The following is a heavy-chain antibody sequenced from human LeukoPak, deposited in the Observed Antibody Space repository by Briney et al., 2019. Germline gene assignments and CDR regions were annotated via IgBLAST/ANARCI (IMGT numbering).Heavy chain of an antibody. D-gene: IGHD1-26*01. CDR3: ARTYSGSYWGAFDI. Sequence: ASVKVSCKASGYTFTSYGISWVRQAPGQGLEWMGWISAYNGNTNYAQKLQGRVTMTTDTSTSTAYMELRSLRSDDTAVYYCARTYSGSYWGAFDIWGQGTMVTVSS. CDR1: GYTFTSYG. J-gene: IGHJ3*02. CDR2: ISAYNGNT. V-gene: IGHV1-18*01.